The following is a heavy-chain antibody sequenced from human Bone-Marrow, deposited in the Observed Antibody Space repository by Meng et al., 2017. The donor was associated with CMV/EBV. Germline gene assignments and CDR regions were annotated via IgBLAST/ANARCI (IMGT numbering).Heavy chain of an antibody. CDR1: GGSFSGYY. V-gene: IGHV4-34*01. D-gene: IGHD6-19*01. CDR2: INHSGST. J-gene: IGHJ4*02. Sequence: YGGSFSGYYWSWIRQPPGKGLEWIGEINHSGSTNYNPSPKSRVTISVDTSKNQFSLKLNSVIAADTAVYYCAKAGYSSGWYFNYLDYWGQGTLVTVSS. CDR3: AKAGYSSGWYFNYLDY.